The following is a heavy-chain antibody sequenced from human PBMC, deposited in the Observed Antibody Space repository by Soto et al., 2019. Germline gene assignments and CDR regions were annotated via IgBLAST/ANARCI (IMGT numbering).Heavy chain of an antibody. CDR2: ISSSSSTI. CDR1: GFTFSSYS. D-gene: IGHD1-26*01. J-gene: IGHJ4*02. CDR3: ARVLGNGSGGPNDY. V-gene: IGHV3-48*01. Sequence: PGGSLRLSCAASGFTFSSYSMNWVRQAPGKGLEWVSYISSSSSTIYYADSVKGRFTISRDNAKNSLYLQMNSLRAEDTAVYYCARVLGNGSGGPNDYWGQGTLVTVSS.